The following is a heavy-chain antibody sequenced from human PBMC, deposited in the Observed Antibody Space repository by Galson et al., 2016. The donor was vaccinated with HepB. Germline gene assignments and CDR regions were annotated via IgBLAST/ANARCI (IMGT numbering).Heavy chain of an antibody. D-gene: IGHD3-3*01. Sequence: SLRLSCAASGFTFSSYWMSWVRQAPGKGLEWVANIKQDGSEKYYVDSVKGRFTISRDNAKNSLYLQMNSLRAEDTAVYYCARASLRFLEWLRLLTTLEFDYWGQGTLVTVSS. CDR1: GFTFSSYW. CDR2: IKQDGSEK. CDR3: ARASLRFLEWLRLLTTLEFDY. J-gene: IGHJ4*02. V-gene: IGHV3-7*03.